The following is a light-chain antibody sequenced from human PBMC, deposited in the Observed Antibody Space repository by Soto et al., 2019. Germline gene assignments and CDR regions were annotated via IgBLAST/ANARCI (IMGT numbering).Light chain of an antibody. J-gene: IGKJ1*01. Sequence: DIQMTQSPSTLSASVGDRVTITCRASQSIRMWLAWYQQKPGKAPNLLIYKASNLQSGVPSRFSGSGSGTEFTLTISSLQPDDFATYYCQQYNSYWTFGQGTKVEIK. V-gene: IGKV1-5*03. CDR1: QSIRMW. CDR3: QQYNSYWT. CDR2: KAS.